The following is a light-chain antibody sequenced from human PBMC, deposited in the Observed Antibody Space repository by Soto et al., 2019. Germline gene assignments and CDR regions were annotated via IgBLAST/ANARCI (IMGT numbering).Light chain of an antibody. CDR1: QSVSSSY. V-gene: IGKV3-20*01. J-gene: IGKJ1*01. CDR3: QQYGSSLRWT. Sequence: EIVLTQSPGTLSLSPGERATLSRRASQSVSSSYLAWYQQKPGQAPRLLIYGASSRATGIPDRFSGSGSGTDFTLTISRLEPEDFAVYYCQQYGSSLRWTFGQGTKVEIK. CDR2: GAS.